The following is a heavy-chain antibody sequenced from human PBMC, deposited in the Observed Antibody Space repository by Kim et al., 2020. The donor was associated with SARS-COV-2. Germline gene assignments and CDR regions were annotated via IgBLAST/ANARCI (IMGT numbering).Heavy chain of an antibody. D-gene: IGHD3-22*01. V-gene: IGHV3-23*01. CDR3: AKGSMIVVGQYYFDY. CDR2: ISGSGGST. CDR1: GITFSSYA. J-gene: IGHJ4*02. Sequence: GGSLRLSCAASGITFSSYAMSWVRQAPGKGLEWLSSISGSGGSTYYANSVKGRFTISRDNSKNTLYLQMSSLRAEDTAVYYCAKGSMIVVGQYYFDYWGQGTLVTVSS.